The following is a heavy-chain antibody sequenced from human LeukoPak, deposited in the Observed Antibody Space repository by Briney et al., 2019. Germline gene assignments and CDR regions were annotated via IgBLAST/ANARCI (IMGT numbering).Heavy chain of an antibody. Sequence: GGSPRLSCAASTSASTFIFSGYSMNWVRQAPGKGLEWVSSISSSSSYIYYADSVKGRFTISRDNAKNSLYLQMNSLRAEDTAVYYCARDKLCGGDCPHDYWGQGTLVTVSS. D-gene: IGHD2-21*02. V-gene: IGHV3-21*01. CDR1: TSASTFIFSGYS. CDR2: ISSSSSYI. J-gene: IGHJ4*02. CDR3: ARDKLCGGDCPHDY.